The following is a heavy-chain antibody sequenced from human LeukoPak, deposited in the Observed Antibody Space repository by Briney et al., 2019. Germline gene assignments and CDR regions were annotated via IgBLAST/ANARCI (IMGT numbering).Heavy chain of an antibody. D-gene: IGHD1-26*01. J-gene: IGHJ3*02. CDR3: TQGGGAFDI. CDR1: GFTFNNAW. CDR2: IKGKTDGGTT. Sequence: GGSLRLSCAASGFTFNNAWMSWVRQAPGKGLEWIGRIKGKTDGGTTDYAAPVKGRFTISRHDSKNTLYLQMNSLKTEDTAVYYCTQGGGAFDIWGQGTMVTV. V-gene: IGHV3-15*01.